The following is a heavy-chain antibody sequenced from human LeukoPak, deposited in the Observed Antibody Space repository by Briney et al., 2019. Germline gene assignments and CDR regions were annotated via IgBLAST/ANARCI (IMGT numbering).Heavy chain of an antibody. J-gene: IGHJ6*03. Sequence: PSETLSLTCTVSGRSISSSSYYWGWIRQPPGKGLEWIGSIYYSGSTYYNPSLKSRVTISVDTPKNQFSLKLSSVTAADTAVYYCATLATVTTDYYYYMDVWGKGTMVTVSS. V-gene: IGHV4-39*01. CDR2: IYYSGST. D-gene: IGHD1-7*01. CDR3: ATLATVTTDYYYYMDV. CDR1: GRSISSSSYY.